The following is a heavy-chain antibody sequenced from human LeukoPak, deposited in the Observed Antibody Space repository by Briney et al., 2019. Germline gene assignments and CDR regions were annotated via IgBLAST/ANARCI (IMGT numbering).Heavy chain of an antibody. CDR3: AKDTGIVGATFDY. D-gene: IGHD1-26*01. Sequence: PGGSLRLSCAASGFTFSSYGMHWVRQAPGKGLEWVAFIRYDGSNKYYADSVKGRFTISRDNSKNTLYLQMNSLRAEDTAVYYCAKDTGIVGATFDYWGQGTLVTVSS. V-gene: IGHV3-30*02. CDR2: IRYDGSNK. J-gene: IGHJ4*02. CDR1: GFTFSSYG.